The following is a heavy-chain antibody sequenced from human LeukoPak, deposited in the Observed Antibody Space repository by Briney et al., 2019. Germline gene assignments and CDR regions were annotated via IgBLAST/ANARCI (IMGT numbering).Heavy chain of an antibody. CDR1: GFSLSTDGAG. V-gene: IGHV2-5*01. CDR2: IYWNDDE. Sequence: SGPALVKPTQTLTLTCSFSGFSLSTDGAGVGWIRQPPGKALEWIALIYWNDDERYSPSLRTRLSISKDISNNRVVLRLTNVDLVDTATYYCAHTGWATPVNSFDTWGQGTLVTVSS. J-gene: IGHJ4*02. CDR3: AHTGWATPVNSFDT. D-gene: IGHD2-15*01.